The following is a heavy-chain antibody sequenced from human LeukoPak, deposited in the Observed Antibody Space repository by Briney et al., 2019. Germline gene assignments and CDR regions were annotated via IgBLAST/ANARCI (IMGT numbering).Heavy chain of an antibody. CDR3: ARLSCSGDWCNSAWDEY. J-gene: IGHJ4*02. CDR2: THFSGST. V-gene: IGHV4-4*02. CDR1: GGSINSSKW. Sequence: PSGTLSLTCAVSGGSINSSKWWSWVRQPPGKGLDCIGSTHFSGSTHYNPPLNGRATISLDTPKNQFSLKVTSVTAADTAVYYCARLSCSGDWCNSAWDEYWGQGTLVTVSS. D-gene: IGHD2-15*01.